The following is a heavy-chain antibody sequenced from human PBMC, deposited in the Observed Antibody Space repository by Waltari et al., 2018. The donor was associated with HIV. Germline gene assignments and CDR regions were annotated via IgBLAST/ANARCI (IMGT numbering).Heavy chain of an antibody. CDR3: ARDSTEDWTRTWYFDL. D-gene: IGHD1-1*01. Sequence: QVQLQESGPGLVKPSETLSLTCTVSGGSVTSGSYYWSWIRQPPGKGLEWIGYIFYSGTTNYNPSLKSRVTISVDTSKNQFSLKLSSVTAADTAVYYCARDSTEDWTRTWYFDLWGRGTLVTVSS. CDR2: IFYSGTT. J-gene: IGHJ2*01. CDR1: GGSVTSGSYY. V-gene: IGHV4-61*01.